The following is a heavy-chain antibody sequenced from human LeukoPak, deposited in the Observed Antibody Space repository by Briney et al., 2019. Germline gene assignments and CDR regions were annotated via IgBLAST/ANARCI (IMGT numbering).Heavy chain of an antibody. CDR1: GYSFTSYW. Sequence: GESLKISCKGSGYSFTSYWIGWVRQMPGKGLEWMGIIYPGDSDTRYSPSFQGQVTISADKSISTAYLQWSSLKASDTAMYYCAGSPGVEGIYRDAFDIWGQGTMVTVSS. V-gene: IGHV5-51*01. CDR3: AGSPGVEGIYRDAFDI. CDR2: IYPGDSDT. D-gene: IGHD6-13*01. J-gene: IGHJ3*02.